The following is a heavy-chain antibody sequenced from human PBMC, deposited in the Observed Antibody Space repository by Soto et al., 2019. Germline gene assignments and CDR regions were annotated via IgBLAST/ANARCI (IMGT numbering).Heavy chain of an antibody. J-gene: IGHJ6*02. CDR3: ASEYSSSSAHSV. V-gene: IGHV3-21*01. CDR1: GFTFSSYS. D-gene: IGHD6-6*01. CDR2: ISSSSSYI. Sequence: KSGGSLRLSCAASGFTFSSYSMNWVRQAPGKGLEWVSSISSSSSYIYYADSVKGRFTISRDNAKNSLYLQMNSLRAEDTAVYYCASEYSSSSAHSVWGQGTTVTVSS.